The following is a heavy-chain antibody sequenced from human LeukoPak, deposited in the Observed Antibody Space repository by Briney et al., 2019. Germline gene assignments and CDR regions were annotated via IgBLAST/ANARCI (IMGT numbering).Heavy chain of an antibody. CDR3: ARQDYEILTGSYGMGV. V-gene: IGHV5-10-1*01. D-gene: IGHD3-9*01. J-gene: IGHJ6*04. CDR1: GYSFTSYW. CDR2: IDPSDSYT. Sequence: GESLKISCKGSGYSFTSYWISWVRQMPGKGLEWMGRIDPSDSYTNYSPSFQGHVTISADKSISTAYLQWSSLKASDTAIYYCARQDYEILTGSYGMGVWAKGPRSPSPQ.